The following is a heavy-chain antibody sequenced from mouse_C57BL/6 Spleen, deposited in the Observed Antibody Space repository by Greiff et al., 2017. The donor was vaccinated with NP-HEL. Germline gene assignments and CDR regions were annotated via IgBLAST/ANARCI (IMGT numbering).Heavy chain of an antibody. CDR3: ARSRSSYFYFDY. CDR1: GYTFTSYW. V-gene: IGHV1-59*01. CDR2: IDPSDSYP. D-gene: IGHD1-1*01. J-gene: IGHJ2*01. Sequence: QVQLQQPGAELVRPGTSVKLSCKASGYTFTSYWMHWVKQRPGQGLEWIGVIDPSDSYPNYNQKFKGKATLTVDTSSSTAYMQLSCLTSEDSAVYYCARSRSSYFYFDYWGQGTTLTVSS.